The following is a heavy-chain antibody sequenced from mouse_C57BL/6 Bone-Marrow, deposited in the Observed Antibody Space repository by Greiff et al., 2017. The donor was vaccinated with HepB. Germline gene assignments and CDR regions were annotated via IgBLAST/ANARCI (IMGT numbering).Heavy chain of an antibody. J-gene: IGHJ2*01. CDR1: GYSITSDY. Sequence: EVQLQESGPGLAKPSQTLSLSCSVSGYSITSDYWNWIRKFPGNKLEYMGYISYSGSTYYNPSLKSRISITRDTSKNKYYLQLTSETTEDTATYYCARSPGSRDYFDYWGQGTTLTVSS. V-gene: IGHV3-8*01. CDR3: ARSPGSRDYFDY. D-gene: IGHD1-1*01. CDR2: ISYSGST.